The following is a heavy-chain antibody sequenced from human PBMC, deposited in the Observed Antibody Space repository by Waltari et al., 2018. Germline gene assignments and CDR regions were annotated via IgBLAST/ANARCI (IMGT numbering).Heavy chain of an antibody. CDR1: GGTFSSYA. CDR3: AGCRDGYFHPPDY. CDR2: IIPILGTA. J-gene: IGHJ4*02. V-gene: IGHV1-69*11. D-gene: IGHD5-12*01. Sequence: QVQLVQSGAEVKKPGSSVKVSCKASGGTFSSYAISWVRQAPGQGLEWMGRIIPILGTANYAQKFQGRVTITADESTSTAYMELSSLRSEDTAVYYCAGCRDGYFHPPDYWGQGTLVTVSS.